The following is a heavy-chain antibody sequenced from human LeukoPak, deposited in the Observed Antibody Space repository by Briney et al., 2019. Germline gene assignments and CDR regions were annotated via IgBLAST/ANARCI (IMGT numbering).Heavy chain of an antibody. CDR1: GGSISSGSYY. V-gene: IGHV4-39*07. J-gene: IGHJ6*03. CDR2: IYYSGST. D-gene: IGHD5-12*01. Sequence: SETLSLTCSVSGGSISSGSYYWSWIRQPPGKGLEWIGSIYYSGSTYYNPSLKSRVTISVDTSKNQFSLKLSSVTAADTAVYYCAREGYTHYWYYYYMDVWGKGTTVTVSS. CDR3: AREGYTHYWYYYYMDV.